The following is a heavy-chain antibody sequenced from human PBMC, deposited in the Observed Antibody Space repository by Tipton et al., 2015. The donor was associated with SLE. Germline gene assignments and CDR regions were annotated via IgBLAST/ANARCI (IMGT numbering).Heavy chain of an antibody. CDR1: GGSISSHY. CDR3: AVYGYSSSWDN. J-gene: IGHJ4*02. Sequence: GLVKPSETLSLTCTVSGGSISSHYWSWIRQPPGKGLEWFGYIYYSGSTNYNPSLKSRVTISVDTSKNQFSLKLSSVTAADTAVYYCAVYGYSSSWDNWGQRTMV. CDR2: IYYSGST. D-gene: IGHD6-13*01. V-gene: IGHV4-59*11.